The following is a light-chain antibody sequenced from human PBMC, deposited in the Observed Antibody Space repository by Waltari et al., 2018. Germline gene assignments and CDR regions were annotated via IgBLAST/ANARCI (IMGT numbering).Light chain of an antibody. Sequence: DIVMTQSPLSLPVTPGEPASISCRSSQSLLHSNGYNYLDWYLQKPGQSPQLLIYLGSNRASGVPDRFSGSGSGTDFTLKISRVEAEDVGVYYCQQRSNWPLTFGGGTKVEIK. J-gene: IGKJ4*01. V-gene: IGKV2-28*01. CDR3: QQRSNWPLT. CDR1: QSLLHSNGYNY. CDR2: LGS.